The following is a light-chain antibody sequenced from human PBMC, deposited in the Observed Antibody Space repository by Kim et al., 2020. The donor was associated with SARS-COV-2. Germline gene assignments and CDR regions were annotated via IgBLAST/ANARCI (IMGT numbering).Light chain of an antibody. CDR1: QSVSSTY. J-gene: IGKJ2*01. Sequence: FSPGKKAHPACRASQSVSSTYLAWYQQKPGQAPRLLIYGASSRATGIPDRFSGSGSGTDFTLTISRLEPEDVAVYYGQQYGTSHYTFGQGTKLEI. CDR2: GAS. V-gene: IGKV3-20*01. CDR3: QQYGTSHYT.